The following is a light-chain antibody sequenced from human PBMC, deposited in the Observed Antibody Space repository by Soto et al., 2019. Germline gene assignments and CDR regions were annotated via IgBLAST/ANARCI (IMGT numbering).Light chain of an antibody. CDR2: GAS. CDR1: QSVSSN. Sequence: EIVMTQSPATLSVSPVERATLSCRASQSVSSNLAWYQQKPGQAPRLLIHGASTRATGIPARFSGSGSGTEFSLTISSLQYEDFAVYYCQQYNNWHPITFGQGTRLEIK. V-gene: IGKV3-15*01. CDR3: QQYNNWHPIT. J-gene: IGKJ5*01.